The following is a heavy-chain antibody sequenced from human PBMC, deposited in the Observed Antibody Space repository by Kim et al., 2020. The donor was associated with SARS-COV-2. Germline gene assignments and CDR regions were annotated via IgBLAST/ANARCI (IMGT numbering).Heavy chain of an antibody. V-gene: IGHV3-33*01. J-gene: IGHJ3*02. CDR2: IWYDGSIK. CDR3: VREGPTRLFGESFGAFDI. D-gene: IGHD3-10*02. CDR1: GFTFSSDA. Sequence: GGSLRLSCAASGFTFSSDAMHWVRQAPGKGLEWVALIWYDGSIKDYADSVKGRFTISRDNSKDTLSLQMNSLRAEDTAVYYCVREGPTRLFGESFGAFDIWGQGTMVTVSS.